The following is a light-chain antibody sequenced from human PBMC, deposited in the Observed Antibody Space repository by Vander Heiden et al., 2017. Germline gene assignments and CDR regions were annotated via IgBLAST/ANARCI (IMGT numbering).Light chain of an antibody. CDR1: QSVTSE. V-gene: IGKV3-11*01. J-gene: IGKJ5*01. CDR2: DAF. CDR3: QSLRN. Sequence: EIVLTQYPATLSLSPGERATLSCRASQSVTSELAWYQQKPGQAPRLLIYDAFKRATGLPGRFSGSGSGTAFTLTITSLEPEDVARYDCQSLRNFGQGTRLEIK.